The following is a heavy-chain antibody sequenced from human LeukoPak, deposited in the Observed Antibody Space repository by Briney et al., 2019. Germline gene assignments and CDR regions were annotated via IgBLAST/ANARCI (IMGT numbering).Heavy chain of an antibody. Sequence: GGSLRLSCTASGFTFSNYFMHWVRQVPGEGPVWVSRITGDGSSTSYADSVKGRFTISRDNAKNTLYLQMNSPRAEDTALYYCVRLYAYWGQGTLVTVSS. CDR2: ITGDGSST. D-gene: IGHD2/OR15-2a*01. CDR3: VRLYAY. V-gene: IGHV3-74*01. J-gene: IGHJ4*02. CDR1: GFTFSNYF.